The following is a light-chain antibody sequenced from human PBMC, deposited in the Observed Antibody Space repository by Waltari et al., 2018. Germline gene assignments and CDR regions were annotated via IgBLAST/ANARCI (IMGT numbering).Light chain of an antibody. Sequence: DIQMTQSPSTLSASVGDRVTITCRASQSMSGYLAWYQQKPGKAPKLLIYKASSLESGVPSRFSGSGSGTTFTLTISSLQPDDFATYFCQQYNTYSGTFGQGTTVEVK. J-gene: IGKJ1*01. CDR3: QQYNTYSGT. V-gene: IGKV1-5*03. CDR1: QSMSGY. CDR2: KAS.